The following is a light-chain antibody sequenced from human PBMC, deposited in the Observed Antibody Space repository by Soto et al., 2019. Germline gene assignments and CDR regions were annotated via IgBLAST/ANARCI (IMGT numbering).Light chain of an antibody. CDR3: SSYTTSDTLV. CDR1: SSDVGGHNF. Sequence: QSALTQPASVSGSPGQSITISCTGTSSDVGGHNFVSWYQQYPGKAPKLLIYVVSKRPSGVSDRFSGSKSGNTASLTISGLQAEDEADYYCSSYTTSDTLVFGGGTKLTVL. J-gene: IGLJ2*01. CDR2: VVS. V-gene: IGLV2-14*01.